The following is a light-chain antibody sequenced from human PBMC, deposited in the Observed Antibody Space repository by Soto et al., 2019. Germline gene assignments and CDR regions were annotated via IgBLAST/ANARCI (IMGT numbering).Light chain of an antibody. CDR1: QSVSNN. CDR3: QQYNEWPLT. CDR2: HAS. J-gene: IGKJ4*01. Sequence: EIVMTQSPATLSVSPGERAILSCRASQSVSNNLAWYQQKPGQAPSLLIYHASTRASGIPARFSGSGSGTEFTLTISSLQYEDFAVYYCQQYNEWPLTFGGGTKVEIK. V-gene: IGKV3-15*01.